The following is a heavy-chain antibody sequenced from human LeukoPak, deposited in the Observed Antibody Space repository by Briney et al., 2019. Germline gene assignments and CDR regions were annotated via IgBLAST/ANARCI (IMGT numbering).Heavy chain of an antibody. J-gene: IGHJ3*02. V-gene: IGHV4-39*01. CDR2: IYYSGST. Sequence: SETLSPTCTVSGGSISSSSYYWGWIRQPPGKGLEWIGSIYYSGSTYYNPSLKSRVTISVDTSKNQFSLKLSSVTAADTAVYYCAAGNYVGAFDIWGQGTMVTVSS. D-gene: IGHD1-7*01. CDR1: GGSISSSSYY. CDR3: AAGNYVGAFDI.